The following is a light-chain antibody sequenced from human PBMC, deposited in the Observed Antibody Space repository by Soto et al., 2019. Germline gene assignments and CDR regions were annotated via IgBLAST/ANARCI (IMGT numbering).Light chain of an antibody. CDR3: QQYNNWPPIT. CDR2: GAS. J-gene: IGKJ5*01. V-gene: IGKV3-15*01. CDR1: SANIGAAYN. Sequence: VLTQPPSVSGAPGQRVTISCTGSSANIGAAYNVDWYQQLPGTAPKLLIYGASTRATGIPARFSGSGSGTEFTLTISSLQSEDFAVYYCQQYNNWPPITFGQGTRLEIK.